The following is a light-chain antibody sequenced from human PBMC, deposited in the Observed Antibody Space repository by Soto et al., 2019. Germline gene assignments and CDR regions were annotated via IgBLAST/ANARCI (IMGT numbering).Light chain of an antibody. CDR3: QSYDSSLSGYV. J-gene: IGLJ1*01. CDR1: SSNIGAGYD. Sequence: QPVLTQPPSVSGAPGQRVTISCTGSSSNIGAGYDVHWYQQLPGTAPKVLIFGNNNRPSGVPDRFSGSKSGTSASLAITGLQAEDEADYYCQSYDSSLSGYVFGTGTKVTVL. CDR2: GNN. V-gene: IGLV1-40*01.